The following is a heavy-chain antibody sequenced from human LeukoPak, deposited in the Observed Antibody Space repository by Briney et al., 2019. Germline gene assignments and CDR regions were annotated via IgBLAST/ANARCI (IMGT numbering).Heavy chain of an antibody. Sequence: GASVKVSCKASGYTFTSYAMNWVRQAPGQGLEWMGGIIPIFGTANYAQKFQGRVTITADKSTSTAYMELSSLRSEDTAVYYCATYYYDSSGYYTRDYWGQGTLVTVSS. V-gene: IGHV1-69*06. D-gene: IGHD3-22*01. CDR1: GYTFTSYA. J-gene: IGHJ4*02. CDR3: ATYYYDSSGYYTRDY. CDR2: IIPIFGTA.